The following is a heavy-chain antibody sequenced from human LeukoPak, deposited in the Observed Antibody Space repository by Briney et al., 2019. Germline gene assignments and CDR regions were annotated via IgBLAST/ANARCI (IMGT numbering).Heavy chain of an antibody. CDR2: INRSGST. D-gene: IGHD3-22*01. CDR1: GGSFSGYY. Sequence: PSETLSLTCAVYGGSFSGYYWSWIRQPPGKGLEWIGEINRSGSTNYNPSLKSRVTISVDTSKNQFSLKLSSVTAADTAVYYCARAMIVVVSAFDIWGQGTVVTVSS. J-gene: IGHJ3*02. V-gene: IGHV4-34*01. CDR3: ARAMIVVVSAFDI.